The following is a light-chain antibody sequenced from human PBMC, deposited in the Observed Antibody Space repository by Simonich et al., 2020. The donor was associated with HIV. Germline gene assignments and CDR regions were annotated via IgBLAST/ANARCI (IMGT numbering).Light chain of an antibody. Sequence: DIVMTQSPDSLAVSLGERATINCKSSRNILYNSNNKNYLAWYPQKPGQPPNLLIYWASTRESGVPDRFSASGSGTDFTLTISSLQAEDVAVYYCQQYYTTPPTFGQGTKVEIK. J-gene: IGKJ1*01. CDR3: QQYYTTPPT. CDR1: RNILYNSNNKNY. V-gene: IGKV4-1*01. CDR2: WAS.